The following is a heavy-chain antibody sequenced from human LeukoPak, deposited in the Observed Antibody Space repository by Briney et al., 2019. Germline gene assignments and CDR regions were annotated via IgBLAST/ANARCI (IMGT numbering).Heavy chain of an antibody. D-gene: IGHD6-19*01. CDR3: AKDLEDRYRSGSFDS. CDR1: GFTFDDYA. V-gene: IGHV3-9*01. Sequence: GGSLRLSCAASGFTFDDYAMHWVRQAPGKGLEWVSGISWNSGNIGYADSVKGRFTISRDNAKNFLYLQMNSLRAEDTALYYCAKDLEDRYRSGSFDSWGQGTLVTVSS. CDR2: ISWNSGNI. J-gene: IGHJ4*02.